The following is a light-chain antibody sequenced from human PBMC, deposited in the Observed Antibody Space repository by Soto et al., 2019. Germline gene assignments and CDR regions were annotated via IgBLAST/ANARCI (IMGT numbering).Light chain of an antibody. J-gene: IGKJ4*01. V-gene: IGKV3-11*01. CDR3: QHRSNWPLT. CDR1: QSVSSY. Sequence: EIVLTQSPATLSLSPGEKATLSCRASQSVSSYLAWYQQRPGQAPRLLIHDASNRATGIPARFSGSGSGTDFTLTISSLEPDDFAVYYCQHRSNWPLTFGGGTKVEIK. CDR2: DAS.